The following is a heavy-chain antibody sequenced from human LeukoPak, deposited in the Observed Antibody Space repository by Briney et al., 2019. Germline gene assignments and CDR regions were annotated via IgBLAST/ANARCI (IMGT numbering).Heavy chain of an antibody. CDR2: ISAYNGNT. CDR3: ARSRVPAASSRYYYYGMDV. J-gene: IGHJ6*02. V-gene: IGHV1-18*01. D-gene: IGHD2-2*01. CDR1: GYTFTSYG. Sequence: ASVKVSCKASGYTFTSYGISWVRQAPGQGLEWMGWISAYNGNTNYAQKLQGRVTMTTDTSTSTAYMELGSLRSDDTAVYYCARSRVPAASSRYYYYGMDVWGQGTTVTVSS.